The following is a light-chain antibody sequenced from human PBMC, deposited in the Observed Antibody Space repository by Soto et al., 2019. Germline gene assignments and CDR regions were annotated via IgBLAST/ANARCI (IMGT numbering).Light chain of an antibody. Sequence: ETVMTQSPGTLSVSLGERATLSCRASQSVSIHLAWYQQKPGQAPRLLIYGASTRATGIPARFSGSGSGTEFTLTISSLQSEDFAVYYCQQYNNWPTWTFGQGTKVDIK. CDR3: QQYNNWPTWT. J-gene: IGKJ1*01. V-gene: IGKV3-15*01. CDR2: GAS. CDR1: QSVSIH.